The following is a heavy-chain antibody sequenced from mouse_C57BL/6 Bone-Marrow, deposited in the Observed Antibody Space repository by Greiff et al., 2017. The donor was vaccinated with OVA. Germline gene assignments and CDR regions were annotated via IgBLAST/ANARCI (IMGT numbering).Heavy chain of an antibody. CDR3: TVNYYGSSLYYAMDY. J-gene: IGHJ4*01. CDR2: IDPEDGDT. D-gene: IGHD1-1*01. V-gene: IGHV14-1*01. CDR1: GFNIKDYY. Sequence: VQLQQSGAELVRPGASVKLSCTASGFNIKDYYMHWVQQRPEQGLEWIGRIDPEDGDTEYAPKFQGKATMTADTSSNTADLQLSSLTSEDTAVYDCTVNYYGSSLYYAMDYWGQGTSVTVSS.